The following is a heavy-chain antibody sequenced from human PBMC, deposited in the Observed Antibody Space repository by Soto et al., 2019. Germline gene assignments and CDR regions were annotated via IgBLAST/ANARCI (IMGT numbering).Heavy chain of an antibody. CDR2: INDSGNI. CDR3: ARGLILWFGELSRRGGYYYYMDV. J-gene: IGHJ6*03. V-gene: IGHV4-34*01. CDR1: GGSFSGYQ. D-gene: IGHD3-10*01. Sequence: QVQLQQWGAGLLKPSETLSLTCAVYGGSFSGYQWTWIRQTPGKGLEWIGEINDSGNINYNPSLKSRATLFLDTPKKQISLKLSSVTAADTAVYYCARGLILWFGELSRRGGYYYYMDVWGEGTTVIVSS.